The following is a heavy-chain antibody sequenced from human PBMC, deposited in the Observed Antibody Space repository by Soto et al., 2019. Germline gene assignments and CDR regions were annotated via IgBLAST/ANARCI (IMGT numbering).Heavy chain of an antibody. CDR3: AKGRDYYYYYGMDV. V-gene: IGHV3-30*18. Sequence: QVQLVESGGGVVQPGRSLRLSCAASGFTFSSYGMHWVRQAPGKGLEWVAVISYDGSNKYYADSVKGRFTISRDNSKNPLYLQMNGLRAEDTAVYYCAKGRDYYYYYGMDVWGQGTTVTVSS. CDR2: ISYDGSNK. CDR1: GFTFSSYG. J-gene: IGHJ6*02.